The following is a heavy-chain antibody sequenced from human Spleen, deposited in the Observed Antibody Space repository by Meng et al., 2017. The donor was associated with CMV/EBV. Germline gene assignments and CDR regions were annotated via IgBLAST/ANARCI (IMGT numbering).Heavy chain of an antibody. CDR2: IGNAGDT. V-gene: IGHV3-13*01. J-gene: IGHJ4*02. Sequence: GGSLRLSCAASGFTFSSYDMHWVRQATGKGLEWVSAIGNAGDTYYPGSVKGRFTISRDNAKNSLYLQMNSRRAEDTAVYYYARETEKWLQFRFFDYWGQGTLVTVSS. CDR3: ARETEKWLQFRFFDY. D-gene: IGHD5-24*01. CDR1: GFTFSSYD.